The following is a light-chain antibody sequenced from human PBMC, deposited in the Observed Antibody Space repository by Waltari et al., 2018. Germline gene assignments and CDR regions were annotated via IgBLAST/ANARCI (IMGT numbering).Light chain of an antibody. CDR1: QSVLYSSNNKNY. CDR3: QQYYSTPLT. Sequence: DIVMTKSPDSLAVSLGERATLTCKASQSVLYSSNNKNYLAWYQQKPGQPPKLLIYWASTRESGVPYRFSGSGSGTDFTLTISSLQAEDVAVYYCQQYYSTPLTFGGGTKVEIK. CDR2: WAS. V-gene: IGKV4-1*01. J-gene: IGKJ4*01.